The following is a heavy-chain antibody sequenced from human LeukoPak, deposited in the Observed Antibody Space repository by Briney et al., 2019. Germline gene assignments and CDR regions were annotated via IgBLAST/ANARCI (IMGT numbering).Heavy chain of an antibody. CDR1: GFTLSSYS. Sequence: GGSLRLSCAASGFTLSSYSMNWVSQAPGKGLEWVSSISSSSSYIYYADSVKGRFTISRDNAKNSLYLQMNSLRAEDTAVYYCARDLPRVVVPLIRFQHWGQGTLVTVSS. CDR2: ISSSSSYI. D-gene: IGHD2-2*01. J-gene: IGHJ1*01. V-gene: IGHV3-21*01. CDR3: ARDLPRVVVPLIRFQH.